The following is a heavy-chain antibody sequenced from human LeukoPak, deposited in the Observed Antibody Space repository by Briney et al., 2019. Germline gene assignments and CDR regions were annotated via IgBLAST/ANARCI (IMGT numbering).Heavy chain of an antibody. CDR1: GFTFSSSA. CDR3: AKQLGYCSDGSCYFPY. D-gene: IGHD2-15*01. CDR2: ISNNGGYT. J-gene: IGHJ4*02. Sequence: GGSLRLSCAASGFTFSSSAMSWVRQAPGKGLEWVSAISNNGGYTYYANSVQGRFTISRDNSKSTLCLQMNSLRAEDTAVYYCAKQLGYCSDGSCYFPYWGQGTLVTVSS. V-gene: IGHV3-23*01.